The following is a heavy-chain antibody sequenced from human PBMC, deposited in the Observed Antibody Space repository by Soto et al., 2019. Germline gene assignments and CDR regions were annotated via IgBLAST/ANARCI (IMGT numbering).Heavy chain of an antibody. J-gene: IGHJ4*02. V-gene: IGHV4-59*01. Sequence: PSETLSLTCTVSGGSIGNSYWSWIRQSPGKGLEWIGYIYYSGSSNYNPSLKSRVSISVDTSKNQFSLNLNSVTAADTAVYYCARDRYSYGNFDFWGQGTLATVSS. CDR2: IYYSGSS. CDR1: GGSIGNSY. CDR3: ARDRYSYGNFDF. D-gene: IGHD5-18*01.